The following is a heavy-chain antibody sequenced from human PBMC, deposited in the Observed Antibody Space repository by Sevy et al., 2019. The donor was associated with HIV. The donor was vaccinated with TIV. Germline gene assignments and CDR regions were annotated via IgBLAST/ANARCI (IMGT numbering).Heavy chain of an antibody. CDR3: ARDCSSSTCLWGLDV. CDR2: IKKDGSER. J-gene: IGHJ6*02. CDR1: GFTFSNYW. D-gene: IGHD2-2*01. V-gene: IGHV3-7*03. Sequence: GGSLRLSCAASGFTFSNYWMSWVRQAPGKGLEWVANIKKDGSERYYVESLKGRVTISRDNAKKSLYLQMNSLRAEDTAVHYCARDCSSSTCLWGLDVWGQGTTVTVSS.